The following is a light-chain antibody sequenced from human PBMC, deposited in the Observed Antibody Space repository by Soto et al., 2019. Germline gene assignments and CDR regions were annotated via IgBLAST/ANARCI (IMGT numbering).Light chain of an antibody. Sequence: QSALTQPASVSGSPGQPITISCTGTSRDGGGYNYVSWYQQHPGKAPKLMIYEVSNRPSGVSNRFSGAKSGNTASLTISGLQAEDEADYYCSSYTSSSTRVFGGGTKLTVL. J-gene: IGLJ3*02. CDR1: SRDGGGYNY. V-gene: IGLV2-14*01. CDR3: SSYTSSSTRV. CDR2: EVS.